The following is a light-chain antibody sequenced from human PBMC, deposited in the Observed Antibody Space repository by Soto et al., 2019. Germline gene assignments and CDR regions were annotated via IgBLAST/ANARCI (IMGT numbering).Light chain of an antibody. CDR1: QDISNY. V-gene: IGKV1-17*01. CDR3: LQHSDYPFT. J-gene: IGKJ2*01. Sequence: DIQMTQSPSSLSASVGDRVTITCQASQDISNYLNWYQQKPGKVPKRLIYSASSLQNGVPSRFSGSGSETVFTLTVSSLQPEDFATYFCLQHSDYPFTFGQGTRLEI. CDR2: SAS.